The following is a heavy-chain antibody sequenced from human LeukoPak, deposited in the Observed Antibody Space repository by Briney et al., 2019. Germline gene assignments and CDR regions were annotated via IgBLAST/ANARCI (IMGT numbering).Heavy chain of an antibody. CDR3: ARDPRGYCTNGVCHDFDY. CDR2: IWYDGSNK. V-gene: IGHV3-33*01. Sequence: PGRSLRLSCAASGFTLSSYGMPWVRQAPGKGLEWVAVIWYDGSNKYYADSVKGRFTISRDNSKNTLYLQMNSLRAEDTAVYYCARDPRGYCTNGVCHDFDYWGQGTLVTVSS. D-gene: IGHD2-8*01. CDR1: GFTLSSYG. J-gene: IGHJ4*02.